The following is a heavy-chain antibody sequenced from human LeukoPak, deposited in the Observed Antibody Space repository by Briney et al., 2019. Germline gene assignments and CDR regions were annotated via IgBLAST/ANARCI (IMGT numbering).Heavy chain of an antibody. CDR3: AKDWYDYCGGDCYQDPFDY. CDR1: GFTFSNYA. Sequence: GGSLRLSCAASGFTFSNYAMSWVRQAPGKGLEWVSTIRGSGGSTYYADSVKGRFTISRDNSKNTLYLQMNSLRAEDTAVYYCAKDWYDYCGGDCYQDPFDYWGQGTLVTVSS. CDR2: IRGSGGST. J-gene: IGHJ4*02. D-gene: IGHD2-21*01. V-gene: IGHV3-23*01.